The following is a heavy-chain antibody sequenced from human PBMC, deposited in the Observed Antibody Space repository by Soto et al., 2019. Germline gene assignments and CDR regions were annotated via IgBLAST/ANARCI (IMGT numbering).Heavy chain of an antibody. CDR2: IIPIFGTA. CDR1: GGTFSSYA. D-gene: IGHD4-4*01. Sequence: SSVKISCKASGGTFSSYAISWVRQAPGHGLEWMGGIIPIFGTANYAQKFQGRVTITADESTSTAYMELSSLRSEDTAVYYCAGVSNESRSYYYGMDVWRQGTTVTVS. V-gene: IGHV1-69*13. J-gene: IGHJ6*02. CDR3: AGVSNESRSYYYGMDV.